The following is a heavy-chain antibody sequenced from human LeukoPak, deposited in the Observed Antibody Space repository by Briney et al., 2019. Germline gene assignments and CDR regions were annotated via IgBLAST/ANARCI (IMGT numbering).Heavy chain of an antibody. V-gene: IGHV4-39*01. CDR1: GGSISNNNYY. CDR2: IYYSGST. D-gene: IGHD3-10*01. CDR3: ARQMVRGVISWFDP. Sequence: SETLSLTCTVSGGSISNNNYYWGWVRQPPGKGLEWIGSIYYSGSTYYNVSLKSRVTISVDTSKNQFSLKLSSVTAADTAVYYCARQMVRGVISWFDPRGQGTLVTVSS. J-gene: IGHJ5*02.